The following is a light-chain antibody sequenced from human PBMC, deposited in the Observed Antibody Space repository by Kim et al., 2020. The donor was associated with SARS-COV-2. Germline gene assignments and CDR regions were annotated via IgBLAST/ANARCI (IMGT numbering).Light chain of an antibody. J-gene: IGLJ2*01. CDR2: RDR. Sequence: SYELTQPLSVSVALGQTANITCEGTNIRSKNVHWYQQKPGQAPVMVIYRDRNRPSGIPERFSGSNSGNTATLTISRAQVGDEADFYCQVWDFSPVFGGGTQLTVL. V-gene: IGLV3-9*01. CDR1: NIRSKN. CDR3: QVWDFSPV.